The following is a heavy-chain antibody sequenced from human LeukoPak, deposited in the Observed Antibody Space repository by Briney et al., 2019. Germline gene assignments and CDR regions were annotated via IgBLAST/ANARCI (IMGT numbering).Heavy chain of an antibody. CDR3: AREVGSPAVRSAFDL. CDR2: IKQDGSEK. D-gene: IGHD2-15*01. V-gene: IGHV3-7*01. J-gene: IGHJ3*01. CDR1: GFTFSSYA. Sequence: GGSLRLSCAASGFTFSSYAMSWVRQAPGKGLEWVANIKQDGSEKYYVDSVKGRFTISRDNAKNSLFLQLNSLRAEDTAVYYCAREVGSPAVRSAFDLWGRGTVVTVSS.